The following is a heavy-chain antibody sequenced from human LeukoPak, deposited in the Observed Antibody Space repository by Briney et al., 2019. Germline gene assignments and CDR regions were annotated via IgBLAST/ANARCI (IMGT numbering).Heavy chain of an antibody. D-gene: IGHD1-26*01. V-gene: IGHV4-39*01. Sequence: KPSESMSLTCTLSTRSISSICYGWGWTRHPPWRGLEWSGSIYYSQSTYYNPSPKSRVTISVDTSKHQFTLTLSSVTAADTAVYYCASEYSGSYYSYYYYMNGGGEGTTVTVSS. CDR1: TRSISSICYG. J-gene: IGHJ6*03. CDR2: IYYSQST. CDR3: ASEYSGSYYSYYYYMNG.